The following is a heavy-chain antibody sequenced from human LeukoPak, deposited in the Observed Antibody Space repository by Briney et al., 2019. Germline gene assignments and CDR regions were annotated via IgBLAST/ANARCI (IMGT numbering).Heavy chain of an antibody. CDR1: GGSISSYY. V-gene: IGHV4-59*08. Sequence: SETLSLTCTVSGGSISSYYWSWIRQPPGKGLEWIGYIYYSGSTNYNPSLKSRVTISVDTSKNQFSLKLSSVTAADTAVYYCARRRQQQPMFDPWGQGTLVTVSS. CDR2: IYYSGST. CDR3: ARRRQQQPMFDP. J-gene: IGHJ5*02. D-gene: IGHD6-13*01.